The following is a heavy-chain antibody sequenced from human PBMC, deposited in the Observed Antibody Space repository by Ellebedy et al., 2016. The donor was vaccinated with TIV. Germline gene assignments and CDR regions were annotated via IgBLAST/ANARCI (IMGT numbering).Heavy chain of an antibody. J-gene: IGHJ4*02. CDR1: GDIFTKYA. Sequence: ASVKVSCKASGDIFTKYAINWVRQAPGQGLEWMGWIDTNTGNPTYGQGFTGRFVFSLDTSVSTAYLQISSLEAEDTAVYYCASRNGYSYGYWYYFDHWGQGTLVTVSS. CDR3: ASRNGYSYGYWYYFDH. V-gene: IGHV7-4-1*02. CDR2: IDTNTGNP. D-gene: IGHD5-18*01.